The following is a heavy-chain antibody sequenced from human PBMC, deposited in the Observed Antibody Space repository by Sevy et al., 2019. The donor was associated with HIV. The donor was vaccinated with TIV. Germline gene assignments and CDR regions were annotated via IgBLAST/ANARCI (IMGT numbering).Heavy chain of an antibody. Sequence: ASVNVSCKASGYSFTGFYIHWMRHAPGQGLEWMGWINPNNGDAKYAQKYQGRVTMTRDTSATTTYMELTSLRSDDTAMYYCVRGYFGSGTYRLLYWGQGAPVTVSS. J-gene: IGHJ4*02. V-gene: IGHV1-2*02. D-gene: IGHD3-10*01. CDR2: INPNNGDA. CDR1: GYSFTGFY. CDR3: VRGYFGSGTYRLLY.